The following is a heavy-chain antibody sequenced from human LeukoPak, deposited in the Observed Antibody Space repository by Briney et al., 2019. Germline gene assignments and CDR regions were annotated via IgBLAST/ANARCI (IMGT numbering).Heavy chain of an antibody. Sequence: TGGSLRLSCAASGFTFSSYTMSWVRQAPGKGLEWVSAISGSGASTYYADSVKGRFTISRDNSKNTLHLQMNSLRVEDTAVYYCAKHYDSSGYYPFDYWGQGTLVTVSS. CDR1: GFTFSSYT. D-gene: IGHD3-22*01. V-gene: IGHV3-23*01. CDR3: AKHYDSSGYYPFDY. CDR2: ISGSGAST. J-gene: IGHJ4*02.